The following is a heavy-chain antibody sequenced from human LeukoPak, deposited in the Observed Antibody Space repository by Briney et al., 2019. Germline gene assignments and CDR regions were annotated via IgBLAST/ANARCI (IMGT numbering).Heavy chain of an antibody. CDR2: IYPADSDT. CDR1: GYRFTSYW. D-gene: IGHD6-19*01. Sequence: GESLKISCKGSGYRFTSYWIGWVRQMPRKGLEWMGIIYPADSDTRYSPSFQGQVTISADKTISTAYLQWSSLKASDTAMYYCARRGDSSDWYFWGQGTLVTVSS. J-gene: IGHJ4*02. V-gene: IGHV5-51*01. CDR3: ARRGDSSDWYF.